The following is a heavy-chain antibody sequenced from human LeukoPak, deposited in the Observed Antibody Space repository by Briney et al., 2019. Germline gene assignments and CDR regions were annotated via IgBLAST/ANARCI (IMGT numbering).Heavy chain of an antibody. D-gene: IGHD2-15*01. J-gene: IGHJ3*02. CDR3: AKKRLVVVVGGGDAFDI. V-gene: IGHV3-23*01. Sequence: PGGSLRLSCAASGFTFSSYAMSWVRQAPGKGLEWVSLIRDTGDSTYYADSVKGRFTISRDNSKNTLYLQMNSLRVEDTAVYYCAKKRLVVVVGGGDAFDIWGQGTLVTVSS. CDR2: IRDTGDST. CDR1: GFTFSSYA.